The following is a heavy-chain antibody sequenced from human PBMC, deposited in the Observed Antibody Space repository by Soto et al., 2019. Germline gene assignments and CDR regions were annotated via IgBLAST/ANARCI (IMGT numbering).Heavy chain of an antibody. J-gene: IGHJ4*02. CDR3: AKGFESYDYFDY. CDR1: GFTFSSYA. CDR2: ISGSGGST. Sequence: GGFLRLSCAASGFTFSSYAMSWVRQAPGKGLEWVSAISGSGGSTYYADSVKGRFTISRDNSKNTLYLQMNSLRAEDTAVYYRAKGFESYDYFDYWGQGTLVTVSS. V-gene: IGHV3-23*01. D-gene: IGHD1-26*01.